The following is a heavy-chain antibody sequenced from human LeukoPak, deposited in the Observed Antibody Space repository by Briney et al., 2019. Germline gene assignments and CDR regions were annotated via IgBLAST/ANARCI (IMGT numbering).Heavy chain of an antibody. CDR3: ARDRIDFWSGYFRYNWFDP. J-gene: IGHJ5*02. CDR1: GYSISSGYY. Sequence: SETLSLTCTVSGYSISSGYYWGWIRQPPGKGLEWIGSIYHSGSTYYNPSLKSRVTISVDTSKNQFSQKLSSVTAADTAVYYCARDRIDFWSGYFRYNWFDPWGQGTLVTVSS. CDR2: IYHSGST. D-gene: IGHD3-3*01. V-gene: IGHV4-38-2*02.